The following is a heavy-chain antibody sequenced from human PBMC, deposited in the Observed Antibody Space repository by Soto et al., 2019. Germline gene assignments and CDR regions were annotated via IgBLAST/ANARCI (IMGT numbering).Heavy chain of an antibody. Sequence: QVQLQESGPGLVKPSETLSLTCTVSGGSISSYYWSWIRQPPGKGLEWIGYIYYSGSTNYNPSLKSRVTISVDTRKNQFSLKLSSVTAADTPVYYCARSMVVAASFDYWGQGTLVTVSS. CDR1: GGSISSYY. D-gene: IGHD2-15*01. J-gene: IGHJ4*02. CDR3: ARSMVVAASFDY. V-gene: IGHV4-59*01. CDR2: IYYSGST.